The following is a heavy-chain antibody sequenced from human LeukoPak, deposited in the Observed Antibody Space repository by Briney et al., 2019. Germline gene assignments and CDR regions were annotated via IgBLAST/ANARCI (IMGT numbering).Heavy chain of an antibody. J-gene: IGHJ5*02. Sequence: SETLSLTCSVSGNPVTRGSYYWSWIRQPPGKELEWIGYVYHTGSTNYNPSLKSRVTISVDTSKNEFSLKMTSVTAADTAVYYCARGFASGWYSRYDPWGQGTLVTVSS. CDR3: ARGFASGWYSRYDP. D-gene: IGHD6-19*01. CDR2: VYHTGST. V-gene: IGHV4-61*01. CDR1: GNPVTRGSYY.